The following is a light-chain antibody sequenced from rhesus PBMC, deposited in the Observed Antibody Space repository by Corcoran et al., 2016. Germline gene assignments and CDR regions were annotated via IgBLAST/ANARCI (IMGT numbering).Light chain of an antibody. Sequence: EVVMTQSPATLSLSPGERATLSCRASQSVSNSLAWYQQKPRQTPRLLVYGASSRATGIPDRFSGSWSGTDFTLTISSLGPEDVGVYYCQQYSNWPPYSFGQGTKVEIK. J-gene: IGKJ2*01. V-gene: IGKV3-42*01. CDR3: QQYSNWPPYS. CDR2: GAS. CDR1: QSVSNS.